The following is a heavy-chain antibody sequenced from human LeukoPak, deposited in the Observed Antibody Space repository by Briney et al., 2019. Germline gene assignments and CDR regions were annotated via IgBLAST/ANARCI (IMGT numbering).Heavy chain of an antibody. J-gene: IGHJ4*02. CDR1: GGSISSSSYY. V-gene: IGHV4-39*01. CDR3: ASNIAVATVTDY. CDR2: IYYSGST. D-gene: IGHD6-19*01. Sequence: PSETLSLTCTLSGGSISSSSYYWGWIRQPPGKGLEWIGSIYYSGSTYYNPSLKSRVTISVDTSKNQFSLKLSSVTAADTAVYYCASNIAVATVTDYWGQGTLVTVSS.